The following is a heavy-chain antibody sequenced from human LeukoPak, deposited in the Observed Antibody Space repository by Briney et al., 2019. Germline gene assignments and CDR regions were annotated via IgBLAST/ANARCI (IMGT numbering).Heavy chain of an antibody. CDR2: ISSSSSYI. D-gene: IGHD3-10*02. CDR3: ARGPGANVRGVPIDY. V-gene: IGHV3-21*01. J-gene: IGHJ4*02. Sequence: TGGSLRLSCAASGFTFSSYSMNWVRQAPGKGLEWVSSISSSSSYIYYADSVKGRFTISRDNAKNSLYLQMNSLRAEDTAVYYCARGPGANVRGVPIDYWGQGTLVTVSS. CDR1: GFTFSSYS.